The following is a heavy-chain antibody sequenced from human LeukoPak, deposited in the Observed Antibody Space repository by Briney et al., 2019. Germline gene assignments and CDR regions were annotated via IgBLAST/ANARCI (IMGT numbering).Heavy chain of an antibody. Sequence: GGSLRLSCSASGFTFSSYAMHWVRQAPGKGLEYVSAISSNGGSTYYADSVKGRFTMSRDNSKNTLYLQMSSLRAEDTAVYYCVSRYFDWSYNYYGMDVWGKGTTVTVSS. CDR1: GFTFSSYA. J-gene: IGHJ6*04. CDR2: ISSNGGST. V-gene: IGHV3-64D*06. CDR3: VSRYFDWSYNYYGMDV. D-gene: IGHD3-9*01.